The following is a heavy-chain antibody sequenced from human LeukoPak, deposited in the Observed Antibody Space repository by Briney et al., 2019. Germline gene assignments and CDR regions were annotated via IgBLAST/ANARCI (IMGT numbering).Heavy chain of an antibody. CDR1: GGSISSYY. V-gene: IGHV4-39*01. CDR3: ASDFWSGYMGDY. Sequence: PSETLSLTCTVSGGSISSYYWGWIRQPPGKGLEWIGSIYYSGSTYYNPSLKSRVTISVDTSKNQFSLKLSSVTAADTAVYYCASDFWSGYMGDYWGQGTLVTVSS. J-gene: IGHJ4*02. CDR2: IYYSGST. D-gene: IGHD3-3*01.